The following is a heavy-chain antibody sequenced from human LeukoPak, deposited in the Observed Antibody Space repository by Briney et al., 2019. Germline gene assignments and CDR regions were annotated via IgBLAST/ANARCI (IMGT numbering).Heavy chain of an antibody. CDR2: ISSSSSTI. Sequence: GGSLRLSCAASGFTFSSYSTNWVRQAPGKGLEWVSYISSSSSTIYYADSVKGRFTVSRDNAKNSLYLQMNSLRAEDTAVYYCARAGWSSRGYWGQGTLVTVSS. D-gene: IGHD6-13*01. CDR3: ARAGWSSRGY. V-gene: IGHV3-48*01. CDR1: GFTFSSYS. J-gene: IGHJ4*02.